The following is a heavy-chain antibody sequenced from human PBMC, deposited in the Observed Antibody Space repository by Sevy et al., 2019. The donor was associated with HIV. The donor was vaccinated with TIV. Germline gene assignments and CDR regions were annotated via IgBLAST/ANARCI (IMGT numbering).Heavy chain of an antibody. CDR2: IWSDGSNK. CDR3: ARRGEVLGSYAMDV. Sequence: GGSLRLSCAASGFTFSSYGMHWVRQAPGKGLEWVAVIWSDGSNKYYADSVKGGFTISRDSSKNTLFLQMNSLRAEDTAVYYCARRGEVLGSYAMDVWGQGTTVTVSS. V-gene: IGHV3-33*01. D-gene: IGHD1-26*01. CDR1: GFTFSSYG. J-gene: IGHJ6*02.